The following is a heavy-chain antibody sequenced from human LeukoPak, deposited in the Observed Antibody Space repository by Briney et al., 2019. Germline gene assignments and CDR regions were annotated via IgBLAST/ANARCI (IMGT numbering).Heavy chain of an antibody. CDR2: ISGSGGGT. Sequence: GGSLRLSCAASGFTFSSYAMSWVRQAPGKGLEWVSAISGSGGGTYYADSVKGRFTISRDNSKNTLYLQMNSLRAEDTAVYYCAKDGLATTNGPCGYFDYWGQGTLVTVSS. CDR3: AKDGLATTNGPCGYFDY. CDR1: GFTFSSYA. D-gene: IGHD5-24*01. V-gene: IGHV3-23*01. J-gene: IGHJ4*02.